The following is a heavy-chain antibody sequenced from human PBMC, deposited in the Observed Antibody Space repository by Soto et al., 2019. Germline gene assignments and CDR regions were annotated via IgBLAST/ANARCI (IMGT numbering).Heavy chain of an antibody. CDR3: ARAGYYYDSSGYYSDPFDY. D-gene: IGHD3-22*01. CDR1: GGSISSGGYY. J-gene: IGHJ4*02. CDR2: IYYSGST. V-gene: IGHV4-31*03. Sequence: SETLSLTCTVSGGSISSGGYYWSWIRQHPGKGLEWIGYIYYSGSTYYNPSLKSRVTISVDTSKNQFSLKLSSVTAADTAVYYCARAGYYYDSSGYYSDPFDYWGQGTPVTVSS.